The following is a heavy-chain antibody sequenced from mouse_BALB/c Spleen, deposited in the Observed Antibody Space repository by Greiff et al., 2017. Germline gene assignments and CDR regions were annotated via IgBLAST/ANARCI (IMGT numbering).Heavy chain of an antibody. CDR2: IDPYDSET. V-gene: IGHV1-74*01. CDR3: ASEGLYDQSAWFAY. D-gene: IGHD2-3*01. Sequence: QVQLQQPGAELVRPGASVKLSCKASGYTFTSYWMNWVNQTPEQGLEWIGRIDPYDSETHYNQKFKDKAILTVDKSSSTAYMQLSSLTSEDSAVYYGASEGLYDQSAWFAYWGQGTLVTVSA. J-gene: IGHJ3*01. CDR1: GYTFTSYW.